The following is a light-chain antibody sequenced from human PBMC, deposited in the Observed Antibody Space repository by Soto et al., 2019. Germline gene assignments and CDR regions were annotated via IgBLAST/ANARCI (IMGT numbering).Light chain of an antibody. Sequence: DIQMTQSPSSVSASIGDRVTITCRASQGIGTSLAWYQQQPGKAPKLLIYAATTFHNGFPARINGSGSGTDFTLTLSGLQHADFATFFCELTNCFPFPFGPGTKVHIK. CDR1: QGIGTS. J-gene: IGKJ3*01. CDR2: AAT. CDR3: ELTNCFPFP. V-gene: IGKV1-12*01.